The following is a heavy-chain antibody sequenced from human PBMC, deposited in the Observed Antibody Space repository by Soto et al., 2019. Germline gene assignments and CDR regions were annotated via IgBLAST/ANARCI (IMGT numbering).Heavy chain of an antibody. Sequence: RGLEWVGRVKSKNDGGTTDFAAPVKGRFAISRDDSKNMVYLEMNSLQTEDTAMYYCTTDSYIPTIPVLFEYLVHGTPVT. CDR2: VKSKNDGGTT. CDR3: TTDSYIPTIPVLFEY. D-gene: IGHD2-2*01. J-gene: IGHJ4*01. V-gene: IGHV3-15*07.